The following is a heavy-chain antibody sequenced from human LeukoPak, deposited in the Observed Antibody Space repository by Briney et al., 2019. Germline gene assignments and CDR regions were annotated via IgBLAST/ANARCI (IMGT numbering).Heavy chain of an antibody. CDR2: ISSSSSYI. Sequence: GGSLRLSCAASGFTFNTYAMNWVRQAPGKGLEWVSSISSSSSYIYYADSVKGRFTISRDNAKNSLYLQMNSLRAEDTAVYYCARKTSTTVVMEYYFDYWGQGTLVTVSS. V-gene: IGHV3-21*01. CDR3: ARKTSTTVVMEYYFDY. CDR1: GFTFNTYA. D-gene: IGHD4-23*01. J-gene: IGHJ4*02.